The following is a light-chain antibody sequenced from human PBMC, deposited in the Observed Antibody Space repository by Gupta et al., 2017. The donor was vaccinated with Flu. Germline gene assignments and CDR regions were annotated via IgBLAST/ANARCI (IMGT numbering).Light chain of an antibody. Sequence: QSVVTQQLSASGTPGQGVTIACFGDSSNIGSNYVYWYHQLPGTAPKLLIYRNDQRPSGVPDRFSGSKSGTSASLAISGLRSEDEANYYCAAWDDSLRGRLFGGGTELTVL. J-gene: IGLJ3*02. V-gene: IGLV1-47*01. CDR2: RND. CDR1: SSNIGSNY. CDR3: AAWDDSLRGRL.